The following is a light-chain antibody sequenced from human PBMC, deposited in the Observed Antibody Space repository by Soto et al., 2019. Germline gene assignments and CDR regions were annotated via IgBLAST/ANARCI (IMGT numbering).Light chain of an antibody. CDR3: QQYNTYSKT. CDR1: QDIKNY. J-gene: IGKJ1*01. V-gene: IGKV1-33*01. CDR2: DAS. Sequence: DIQMTQSPSSLSASVGDRVTITCQASQDIKNYLNWYQQKSGKAPKLLIYDASDLETGVPSRFSGSGSGTEFTLTISSLQTDDFATYYCQQYNTYSKTFGRGTKVDI.